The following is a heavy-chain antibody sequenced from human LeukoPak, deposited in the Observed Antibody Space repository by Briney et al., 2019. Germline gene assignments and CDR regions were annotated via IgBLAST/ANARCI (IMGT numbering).Heavy chain of an antibody. CDR2: IYTSGSA. Sequence: PSETLSLTCAVSGGSISAYYWNWIRQPAGKGLEWIGRIYTSGSANYNPSLKSRVTMSVDTSKNQFSLRLSSVTAADTAVYYCARDSPITIFGVVKAFDYWGQGTLVTVSS. D-gene: IGHD3-3*01. CDR3: ARDSPITIFGVVKAFDY. V-gene: IGHV4-4*07. CDR1: GGSISAYY. J-gene: IGHJ4*02.